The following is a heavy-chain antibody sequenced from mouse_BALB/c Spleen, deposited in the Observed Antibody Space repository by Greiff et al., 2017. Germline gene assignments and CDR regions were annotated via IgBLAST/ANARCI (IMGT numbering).Heavy chain of an antibody. V-gene: IGHV1-18*01. CDR3: ARGGGGRRGAMDY. D-gene: IGHD1-1*02. Sequence: EVQLQQSGPELVKPGASVKISCKTSGYTFTEYTMHWVKQSPGKSLEWIGGINPNNGGTSYNQKFKGKATLTVDKSSSTAYMELRSLTSEDSAVYSCARGGGGRRGAMDYWGQGTSVTVSS. J-gene: IGHJ4*01. CDR2: INPNNGGT. CDR1: GYTFTEYT.